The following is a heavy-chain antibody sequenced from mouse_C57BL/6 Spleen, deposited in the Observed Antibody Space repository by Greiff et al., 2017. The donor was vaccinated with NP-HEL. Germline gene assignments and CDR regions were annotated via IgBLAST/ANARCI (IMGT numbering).Heavy chain of an antibody. Sequence: VQLQQPGAELVMPGASVKLSCKASGYTFTSYWMHWVKQRPGQGLEWIGEIDPSDSYTNYNQKFKGKSTLTVDKSSSTAYMQLSSLTSEDSAVYYCARRTTVGVGGTYWYFDGWGTGTTGTVSS. CDR2: IDPSDSYT. CDR1: GYTFTSYW. D-gene: IGHD1-1*01. V-gene: IGHV1-69*01. CDR3: ARRTTVGVGGTYWYFDG. J-gene: IGHJ1*03.